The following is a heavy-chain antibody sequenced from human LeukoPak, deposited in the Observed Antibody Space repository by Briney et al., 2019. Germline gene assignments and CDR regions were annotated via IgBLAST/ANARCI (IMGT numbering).Heavy chain of an antibody. V-gene: IGHV1-46*01. CDR2: INPSGGST. D-gene: IGHD2-21*01. Sequence: ASVKVSCKASGYTFTSYYMHWVRQAPGQGLEWMGIINPSGGSTSYAQKLQGRVTMTTDTSTSTAYMELRSLRSDDTAVYYCARRYRGSDSPNDCWGQGTLVTVSS. CDR1: GYTFTSYY. CDR3: ARRYRGSDSPNDC. J-gene: IGHJ4*02.